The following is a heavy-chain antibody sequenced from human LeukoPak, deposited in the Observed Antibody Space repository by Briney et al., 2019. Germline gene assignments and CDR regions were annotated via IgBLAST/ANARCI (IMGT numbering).Heavy chain of an antibody. J-gene: IGHJ1*01. CDR2: IKNDGKIT. V-gene: IGHV3-74*01. CDR3: LLIILGGSSQH. CDR1: EFTFNNYW. Sequence: PGESLRLSCAASEFTFNNYWMHWVRQAPGKGLVWVSRIKNDGKITTYADSVKGRFTTSRDNAKNTFYLQMNSLRVEDTAVYYCLLIILGGSSQHWGQGTLVTVSS. D-gene: IGHD3-3*01.